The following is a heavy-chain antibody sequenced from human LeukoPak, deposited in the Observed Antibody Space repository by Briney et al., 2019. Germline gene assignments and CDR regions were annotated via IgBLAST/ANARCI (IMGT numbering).Heavy chain of an antibody. V-gene: IGHV3-66*01. CDR3: VRDWEY. CDR2: IYSGGGT. D-gene: IGHD1-26*01. CDR1: GFTVSLNY. J-gene: IGHJ4*02. Sequence: GGSLRLSCVASGFTVSLNYMSWVRQAPGKGLEWVSAIYSGGGTYYADSVRGRFSISRDNFRDTLFLQMNSLRVEDTAVYYCVRDWEYWGQGTLVTVSS.